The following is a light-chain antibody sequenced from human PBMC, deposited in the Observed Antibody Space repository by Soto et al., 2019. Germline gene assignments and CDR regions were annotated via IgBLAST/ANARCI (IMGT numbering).Light chain of an antibody. V-gene: IGKV3-15*01. J-gene: IGKJ2*01. CDR1: QSVCSN. CDR2: GAS. CDR3: QQYNNWPPTT. Sequence: EIAMTQSPATLSVSPGERATLSCRASQSVCSNLAWYQQKPGQAPRLLIYGASTRATGIPARFSGSGSGTEFTLTISSLQSEDFAVYYCQQYNNWPPTTFGQGTKLEIK.